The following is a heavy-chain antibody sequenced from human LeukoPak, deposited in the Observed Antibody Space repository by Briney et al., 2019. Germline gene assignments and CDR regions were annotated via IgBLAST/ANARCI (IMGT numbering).Heavy chain of an antibody. V-gene: IGHV1-18*01. J-gene: IGHJ5*02. CDR1: GYTFTSYG. D-gene: IGHD3-3*01. Sequence: ASVKVSCKASGYTFTSYGISWVRQAPGQGLEWMGWISAYNGNTNYAQKLQGRVTMTTDTSTSTAYMELRSLRSDDTAVYYCARAGETIFGAPNWFDPWGQGSLVTVSS. CDR2: ISAYNGNT. CDR3: ARAGETIFGAPNWFDP.